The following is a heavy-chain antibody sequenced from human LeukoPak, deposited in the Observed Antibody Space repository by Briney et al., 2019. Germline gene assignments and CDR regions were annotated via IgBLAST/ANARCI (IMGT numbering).Heavy chain of an antibody. D-gene: IGHD6-25*01. J-gene: IGHJ4*02. CDR2: ISYDGSNK. CDR3: ARERGHLDY. Sequence: QPGRSLRLSCAASGFTFSSYGMHWVSQAPGKGLEWVALISYDGSNKYYADSVKGRFTISRDNSKNTLYQQMNSLRAEDTAVYYCARERGHLDYWGQGTLVTVSS. CDR1: GFTFSSYG. V-gene: IGHV3-30*03.